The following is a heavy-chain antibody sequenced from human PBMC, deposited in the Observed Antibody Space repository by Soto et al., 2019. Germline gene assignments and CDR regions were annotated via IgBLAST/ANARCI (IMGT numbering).Heavy chain of an antibody. J-gene: IGHJ4*02. Sequence: PGGSLRLSGAASGFTFSNYAMSWARQAPGKGLEWVSGIGGRATSAYYADSVKGRFAISRDNSYTTLFLQLNSLRAEDTDVYYCAKSRYSDSSGDFYDFWGQGTLVTVSS. D-gene: IGHD3-22*01. CDR1: GFTFSNYA. CDR3: AKSRYSDSSGDFYDF. V-gene: IGHV3-23*01. CDR2: IGGRATSA.